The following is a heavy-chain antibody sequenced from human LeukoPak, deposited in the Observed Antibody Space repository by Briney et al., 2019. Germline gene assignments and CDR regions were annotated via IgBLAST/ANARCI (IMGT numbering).Heavy chain of an antibody. CDR3: ARRRGYSSGWATSGPYYFDY. CDR1: GYSFTSYW. J-gene: IGHJ4*02. V-gene: IGHV5-51*01. Sequence: GESLKISRKGSGYSFTSYWIGWVRQMPGKGLEWMGIIYPDDSDTRYSPSFEGQVTISADKSISTAYLHWSSLKASDTAIYYCARRRGYSSGWATSGPYYFDYWGQGTLVTVSS. D-gene: IGHD6-19*01. CDR2: IYPDDSDT.